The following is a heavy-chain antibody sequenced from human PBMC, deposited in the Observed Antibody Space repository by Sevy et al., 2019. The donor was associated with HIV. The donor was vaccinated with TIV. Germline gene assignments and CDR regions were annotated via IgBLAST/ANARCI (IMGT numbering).Heavy chain of an antibody. J-gene: IGHJ4*02. D-gene: IGHD1-20*01. CDR3: ASDIRITGIVPFDH. CDR1: GFTFSSYA. Sequence: GGSLRLSCAASGFTFSSYAMHWVRQAPGKGLEWVAVISYAGSNKYYADSVKGRFTISRDNSKNTLYLQMNSLRAEDTAVYYCASDIRITGIVPFDHWGQGTLVTVSS. V-gene: IGHV3-30-3*01. CDR2: ISYAGSNK.